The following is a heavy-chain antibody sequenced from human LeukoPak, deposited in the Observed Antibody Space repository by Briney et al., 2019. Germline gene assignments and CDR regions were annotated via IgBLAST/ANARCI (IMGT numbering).Heavy chain of an antibody. Sequence: GGSLRLSCAASGFTFSSYWMTWFGQAPGRELNWVATTKQDGSEEYYVDIVKGRFTISRDNAKNSLYLQMSSLRAEDTAVYYCARGCREYYDSSGYLYFDYWGQGTLVTVSS. V-gene: IGHV3-7*01. CDR1: GFTFSSYW. J-gene: IGHJ4*02. D-gene: IGHD3-22*01. CDR3: ARGCREYYDSSGYLYFDY. CDR2: TKQDGSEE.